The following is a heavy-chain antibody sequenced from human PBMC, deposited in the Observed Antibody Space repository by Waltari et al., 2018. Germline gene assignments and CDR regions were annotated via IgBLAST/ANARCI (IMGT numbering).Heavy chain of an antibody. CDR2: IDQSGRT. Sequence: QVQLQQWGAGLLKPSETLSLPCAVYGGSLSNYSWSWIRQPPGKGLEWIGEIDQSGRTKYNPSLKSRVIISLDTSKNQFSLRLRSVTAADTAIYFCARPMWCSSTTCSGPMDVWGQGTTATVSS. CDR3: ARPMWCSSTTCSGPMDV. D-gene: IGHD2-2*01. CDR1: GGSLSNYS. J-gene: IGHJ6*02. V-gene: IGHV4-34*01.